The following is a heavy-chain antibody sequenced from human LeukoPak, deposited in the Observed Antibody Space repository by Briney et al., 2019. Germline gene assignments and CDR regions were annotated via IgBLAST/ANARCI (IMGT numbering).Heavy chain of an antibody. J-gene: IGHJ3*02. CDR2: ISAYNGNT. D-gene: IGHD3-10*01. Sequence: ASVKVSCKASGYTFTSYGISWVRQAPRQGLEWMGWISAYNGNTNYAQKFQGRVTMTRDKSIRTAYMELSRLTSDDTAVYYCARNIWFGESADAFDIWGQGTMVTVSS. CDR1: GYTFTSYG. CDR3: ARNIWFGESADAFDI. V-gene: IGHV1-18*01.